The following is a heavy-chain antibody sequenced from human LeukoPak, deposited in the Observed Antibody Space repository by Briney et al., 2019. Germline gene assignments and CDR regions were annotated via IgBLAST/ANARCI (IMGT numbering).Heavy chain of an antibody. CDR3: AREWAPPGIGRYYFDH. J-gene: IGHJ4*02. CDR2: ISSSGRTF. D-gene: IGHD6-13*01. Sequence: GGSLRLSCAASGFTFSSYEMNWVRQAPGKGLEWVSYISSSGRTFYYADSVKGRFTIYRDNAKNSLYLQMNSLRAEDTAEYFCAREWAPPGIGRYYFDHWGQGTLVTVSS. CDR1: GFTFSSYE. V-gene: IGHV3-48*03.